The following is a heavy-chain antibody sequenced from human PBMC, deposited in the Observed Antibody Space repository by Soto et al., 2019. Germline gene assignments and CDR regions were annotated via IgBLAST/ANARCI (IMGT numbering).Heavy chain of an antibody. CDR1: GFTFSSYG. J-gene: IGHJ6*02. D-gene: IGHD6-13*01. CDR2: ISYDGTNK. Sequence: QVQLVESGGGVVQPGRSLRLSCAASGFTFSSYGMHWVRQAADKELEWVAVISYDGTNKYYADSVKGRFTISRDNSKNTLYLQMNSLRAEDTAVYYCAKVTYGDCSIRASDMAVCGQGTTVTVSS. CDR3: AKVTYGDCSIRASDMAV. V-gene: IGHV3-30*18.